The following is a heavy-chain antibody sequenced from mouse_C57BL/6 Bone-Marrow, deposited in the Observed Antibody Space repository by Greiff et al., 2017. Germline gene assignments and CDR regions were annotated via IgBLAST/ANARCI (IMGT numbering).Heavy chain of an antibody. J-gene: IGHJ3*01. V-gene: IGHV5-6*01. CDR1: GFTFSSYG. CDR3: AGVDGYSAWFAY. CDR2: ISSGGSYT. D-gene: IGHD2-3*01. Sequence: VQLKESGGDLVKPGGSLKLSCAASGFTFSSYGLSWVRQTPDKRLEWVATISSGGSYTDYPDSVKGRVTISRDNAKNTLYLQMSSLKSEDTAMYSCAGVDGYSAWFAYWGQGTLVTVSA.